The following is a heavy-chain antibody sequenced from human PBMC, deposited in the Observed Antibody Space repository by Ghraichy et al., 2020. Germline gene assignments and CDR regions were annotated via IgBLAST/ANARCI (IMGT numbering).Heavy chain of an antibody. CDR2: IYHNGNT. CDR3: ASYDIFTGIVDY. V-gene: IGHV4-39*01. D-gene: IGHD3-9*01. J-gene: IGHJ4*02. CDR1: GGSISSTTYY. Sequence: SQTLSLTCGVSGGSISSTTYYWGWIRQPPGKGLEWIGSIYHNGNTYHNPSLRRPVSISVDTSKNQFSLRLSYVTAADTAVYFCASYDIFTGIVDYWGRGTRVTVSS.